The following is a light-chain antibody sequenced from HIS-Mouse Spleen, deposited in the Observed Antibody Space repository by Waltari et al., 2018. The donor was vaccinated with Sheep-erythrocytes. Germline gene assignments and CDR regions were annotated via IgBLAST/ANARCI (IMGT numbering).Light chain of an antibody. Sequence: SYELTQPPSVSVSPGQTASITCSGDKLGDQYACWYQQKPGQSPVLVIYQDSKRPPGLPDRFSGSKSGNTASLTVSGLQAEDEADYYCSSYAGSNNWVFGGGTKLTVL. CDR2: QDS. V-gene: IGLV3-1*01. J-gene: IGLJ3*02. CDR3: SSYAGSNNWV. CDR1: KLGDQY.